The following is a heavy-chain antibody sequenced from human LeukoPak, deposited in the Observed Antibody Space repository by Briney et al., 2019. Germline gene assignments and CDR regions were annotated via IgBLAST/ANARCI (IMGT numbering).Heavy chain of an antibody. Sequence: GGSLRLSRAASGFTFSSYAMSWVRQAPGKGLEWVSAISGSGGSTYYADSVKGRFTISRDNSKNTLYLQMNSLRAEDTAVYYCARPTYSGSYYWFDYWGQGTLVTVSS. V-gene: IGHV3-23*01. J-gene: IGHJ4*02. CDR2: ISGSGGST. CDR1: GFTFSSYA. D-gene: IGHD1-26*01. CDR3: ARPTYSGSYYWFDY.